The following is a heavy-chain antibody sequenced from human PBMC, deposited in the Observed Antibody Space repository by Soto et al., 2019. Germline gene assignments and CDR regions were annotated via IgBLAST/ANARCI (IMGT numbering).Heavy chain of an antibody. CDR3: ARVVPGAEAWFGT. V-gene: IGHV1-18*01. D-gene: IGHD2-2*01. Sequence: QVQLVQSGGEVKRPGASVKVSCKTSGYTFSNYGITWVRQAPGQPLEWLGGISLYSDGTNYAQKFQGRVSMTTDTSTTTASMELRSLRSDGPAVYYCARVVPGAEAWFGTGGQGTLVTVSS. CDR2: ISLYSDGT. J-gene: IGHJ5*02. CDR1: GYTFSNYG.